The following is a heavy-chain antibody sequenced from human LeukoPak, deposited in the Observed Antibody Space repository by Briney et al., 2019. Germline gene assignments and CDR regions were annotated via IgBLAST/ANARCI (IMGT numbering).Heavy chain of an antibody. J-gene: IGHJ4*02. CDR1: GFTFSSYW. D-gene: IGHD2-15*01. Sequence: GGSLRLSCAASGFTFSSYWVHWVRQAPGKGLVWVSRINSDGSSTSYADSVKGRFTISRDNAKNTLYLQMNSLRAEDTAVYYCARDLVPGCRVGGSCYFGWAFDYWGQGTLVTVSS. CDR3: ARDLVPGCRVGGSCYFGWAFDY. CDR2: INSDGSST. V-gene: IGHV3-74*01.